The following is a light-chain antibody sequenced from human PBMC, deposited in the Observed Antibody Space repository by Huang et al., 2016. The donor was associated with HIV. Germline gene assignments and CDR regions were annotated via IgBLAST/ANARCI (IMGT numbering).Light chain of an antibody. CDR2: GEA. CDR1: QGGRTN. Sequence: VMTQSPASLSASPGARFTLSCRASQGGRTNLAWYQQKPGQAPKLLMCGEATRATGTPPRFSCSVSGTDFTLTITSLQSSDSAIYYCQQYNDWPPLTFGGGTKVEI. V-gene: IGKV3D-15*01. J-gene: IGKJ4*01. CDR3: QQYNDWPPLT.